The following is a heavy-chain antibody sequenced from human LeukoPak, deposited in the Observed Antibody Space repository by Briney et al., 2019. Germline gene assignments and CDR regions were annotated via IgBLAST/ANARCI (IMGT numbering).Heavy chain of an antibody. CDR2: ISSSRSYI. V-gene: IGHV3-21*01. D-gene: IGHD1-26*01. Sequence: GGSLRLSCAASGFTFSSYSMNWVRQAPGKGLEWVSSISSSRSYIYYADSVKGRFTISRDNARNSVYLQMNSLRVEDTAVYYCARDPVEWEQLLDYWGQGTLVTVSS. CDR3: ARDPVEWEQLLDY. CDR1: GFTFSSYS. J-gene: IGHJ4*02.